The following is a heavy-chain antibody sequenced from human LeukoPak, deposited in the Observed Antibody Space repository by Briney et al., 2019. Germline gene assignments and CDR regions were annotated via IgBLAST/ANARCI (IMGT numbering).Heavy chain of an antibody. CDR3: ARSDGCGGDCYWYFDL. V-gene: IGHV1-69*06. CDR2: IIPIFGTA. Sequence: SVKVSCKASGYTFTGYYMHWVRQAPGQGLEWMGGIIPIFGTANYAQKFQGRVTITADKSTSTAYMELSSLRSEDTAVYYCARSDGCGGDCYWYFDLWGRGTLVTVSS. J-gene: IGHJ2*01. D-gene: IGHD2-21*02. CDR1: GYTFTGYY.